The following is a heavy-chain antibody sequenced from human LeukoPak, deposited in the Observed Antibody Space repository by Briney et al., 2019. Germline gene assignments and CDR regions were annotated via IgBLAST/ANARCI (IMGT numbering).Heavy chain of an antibody. CDR1: GFTVSSNY. CDR2: IYSGGST. CDR3: AKDRGSGELEY. Sequence: GGSLRLSCAASGFTVSSNYMSWVRQAPGKGLEWVSVIYSGGSTYYADSVKGRFTISRDNSKNTLFLQMNSLRAEDTAVYYCAKDRGSGELEYWGQGTLVTVSS. D-gene: IGHD3-10*01. V-gene: IGHV3-53*01. J-gene: IGHJ4*02.